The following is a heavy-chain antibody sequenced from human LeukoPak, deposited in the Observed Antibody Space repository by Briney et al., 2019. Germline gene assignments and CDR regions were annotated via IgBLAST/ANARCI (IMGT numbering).Heavy chain of an antibody. CDR2: IKSKTDGGTT. Sequence: PGGSLRLSCAASGFTFSNVWMSWVRQAPGKGLEWVGRIKSKTDGGTTDYAAPVKGRFTISRDDSKNTPNLQMNSLKTEDTAVYYCTPSIAVAGSLDYWGQGTLVTVSS. CDR1: GFTFSNVW. D-gene: IGHD6-19*01. J-gene: IGHJ4*02. V-gene: IGHV3-15*01. CDR3: TPSIAVAGSLDY.